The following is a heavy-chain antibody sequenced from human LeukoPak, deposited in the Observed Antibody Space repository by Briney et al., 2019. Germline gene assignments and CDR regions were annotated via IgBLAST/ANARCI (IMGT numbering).Heavy chain of an antibody. J-gene: IGHJ4*02. CDR1: GFAVSSNH. Sequence: GGSLRLSCAASGFAVSSNHMNWVRQAPGKGLEWVSVIFNGGSTYYADSVKGRFTISRDNSKNTLYLQMNSLRAEDTAVYYCAKGPTDEVVPAASYYFDYWGQGTLVTVSS. D-gene: IGHD2-2*01. CDR3: AKGPTDEVVPAASYYFDY. CDR2: IFNGGST. V-gene: IGHV3-53*05.